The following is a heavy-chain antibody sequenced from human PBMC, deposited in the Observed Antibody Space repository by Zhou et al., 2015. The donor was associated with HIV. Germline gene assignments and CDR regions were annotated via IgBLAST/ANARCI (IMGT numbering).Heavy chain of an antibody. Sequence: QVQLVQSGAEVKKPGASVKVSCKASGYTFTNYGFSWVRQAPGQGLEWMGWISAYNGDTKYSQKFQDRVTMTTDASTGIAYMELRRLRSEDTAVYYCAREFDNRWELLLWGQGTLVTVSS. CDR3: AREFDNRWELLL. J-gene: IGHJ4*02. D-gene: IGHD1-26*01. CDR2: ISAYNGDT. V-gene: IGHV1-18*01. CDR1: GYTFTNYG.